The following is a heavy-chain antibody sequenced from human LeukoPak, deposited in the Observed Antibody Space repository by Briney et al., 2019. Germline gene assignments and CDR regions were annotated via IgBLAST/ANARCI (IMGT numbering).Heavy chain of an antibody. J-gene: IGHJ3*02. Sequence: ASVKVSCKASGGTFSSYAISWVRQDPGQGLEWMGWINSKSGGTNYAQKFQGRVTMTRDTSITTAYMELSRLRSDDTAVYYCANSGGEEDDAFDIWGQGTMVTVSS. D-gene: IGHD2-15*01. CDR1: GGTFSSYA. CDR3: ANSGGEEDDAFDI. CDR2: INSKSGGT. V-gene: IGHV1-2*02.